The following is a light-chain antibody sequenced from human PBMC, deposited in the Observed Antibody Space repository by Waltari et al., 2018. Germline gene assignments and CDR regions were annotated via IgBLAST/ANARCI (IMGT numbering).Light chain of an antibody. CDR3: QTWDDTTV. Sequence: SYELTQPPSVSVSPGQTATIYCSAITLEDKDVSWCQQKTGQPPVLVMYQVTKRPSGVPERFSGSNSGNTATLIISETQALDEAVYYCQTWDDTTVFGGGTTVSVL. CDR1: TLEDKD. J-gene: IGLJ1*01. V-gene: IGLV3-1*01. CDR2: QVT.